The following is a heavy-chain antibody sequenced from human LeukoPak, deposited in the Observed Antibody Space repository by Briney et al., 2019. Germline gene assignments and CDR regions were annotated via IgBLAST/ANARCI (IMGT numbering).Heavy chain of an antibody. CDR1: AFTFRGYE. Sequence: PGGSLRLSCAASAFTFRGYEMNWVRQAPGKGLEWVSYISSSGSTMYYADSVKGRFTISRDNAKNSLYLQMNSLRAEDTAVYYCASYDYSAGFDFDYWGQGTLVTVSS. V-gene: IGHV3-48*03. CDR3: ASYDYSAGFDFDY. CDR2: ISSSGSTM. D-gene: IGHD3-22*01. J-gene: IGHJ4*02.